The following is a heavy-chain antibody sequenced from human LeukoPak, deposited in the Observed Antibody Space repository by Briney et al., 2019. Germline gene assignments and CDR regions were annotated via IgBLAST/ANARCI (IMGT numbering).Heavy chain of an antibody. D-gene: IGHD1-26*01. V-gene: IGHV3-23*01. Sequence: PGGSLRLSCAASKFTFSSYAMSWVRQAPGKGLEWVSAIRGSGASGGSTYYADSVKGRFTISRDNSKNTLYLQMNSLRAEDTAVYYCANRGGDSFWEFGGATRLYYFDYWGQGTLVTVSS. CDR1: KFTFSSYA. CDR2: IRGSGASGGST. J-gene: IGHJ4*02. CDR3: ANRGGDSFWEFGGATRLYYFDY.